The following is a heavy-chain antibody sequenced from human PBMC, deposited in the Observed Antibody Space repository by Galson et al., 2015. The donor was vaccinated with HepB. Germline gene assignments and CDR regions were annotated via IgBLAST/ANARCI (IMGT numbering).Heavy chain of an antibody. CDR3: ARAGGSYRLDY. D-gene: IGHD1-26*01. CDR1: GFTFSPYS. V-gene: IGHV3-48*04. J-gene: IGHJ4*02. Sequence: SLRLSCAASGFTFSPYSMTWVRQAPGKGLEWLSYISSSSGTIYYAASVKGRFTISRDNAKNSLFLQMNSLRAEDTAVYYCARAGGSYRLDYWGQGTPVTVSS. CDR2: ISSSSGTI.